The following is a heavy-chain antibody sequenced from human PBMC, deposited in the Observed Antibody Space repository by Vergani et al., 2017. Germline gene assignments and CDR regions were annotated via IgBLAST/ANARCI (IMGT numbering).Heavy chain of an antibody. V-gene: IGHV2-70*20. CDR2: IDWDDDK. CDR1: GFSLSTSGMC. Sequence: QVTLRESGPALVKPTQTLTLTCTFSGFSLSTSGMCVSWVRQPPGKALEWLALIDWDDDKYYSTSLKTRLTISKDTSKNQVVLTMTNMDPVDTATYYCARTTTIPTYYDILTGYYRSPHYYFDYWGQGTLVTVSS. J-gene: IGHJ4*02. D-gene: IGHD3-9*01. CDR3: ARTTTIPTYYDILTGYYRSPHYYFDY.